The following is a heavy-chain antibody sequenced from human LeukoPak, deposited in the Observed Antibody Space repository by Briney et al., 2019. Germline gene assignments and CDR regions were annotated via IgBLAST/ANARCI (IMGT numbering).Heavy chain of an antibody. CDR3: ARDEAYSSTPNWFDP. CDR1: GYTFTSYG. Sequence: ASVKVSCKASGYTFTSYGISWVRQAPGQGLEWMGWISAYNGNTNYAQKLQGRVTMTTDTSTSTAYMELRSLRSDDTAVYYCARDEAYSSTPNWFDPWGQGTLVTVSS. CDR2: ISAYNGNT. D-gene: IGHD6-13*01. V-gene: IGHV1-18*01. J-gene: IGHJ5*02.